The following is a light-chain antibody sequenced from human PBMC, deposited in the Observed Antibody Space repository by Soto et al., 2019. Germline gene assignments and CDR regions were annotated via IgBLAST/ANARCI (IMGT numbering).Light chain of an antibody. CDR2: DAS. CDR3: QQYNSYSRT. J-gene: IGKJ1*01. V-gene: IGKV1-5*01. CDR1: QTISSW. Sequence: DIQMTQSPSTLSASVGDRVTITCRASQTISSWLAWYQQKPGKAPNLLIYDASSLESGVPSRFSGSGSGTEFTLTISSLQPYDSATYYCQQYNSYSRTFGQGTKVEIK.